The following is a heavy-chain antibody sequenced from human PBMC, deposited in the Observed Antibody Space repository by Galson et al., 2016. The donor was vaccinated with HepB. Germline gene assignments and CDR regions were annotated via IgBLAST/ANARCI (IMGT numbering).Heavy chain of an antibody. J-gene: IGHJ5*01. D-gene: IGHD2-2*01. Sequence: SETLSLTCAVSGGTISSGNWWRWVRQTPGNGLEWIGEIYHSGNTNYNPSLKSRVTISIDESKNHFSLKLTSVTAADTAVYYCARGEYQLLYTWFDSWGQGILVTVSS. V-gene: IGHV4-4*02. CDR2: IYHSGNT. CDR3: ARGEYQLLYTWFDS. CDR1: GGTISSGNW.